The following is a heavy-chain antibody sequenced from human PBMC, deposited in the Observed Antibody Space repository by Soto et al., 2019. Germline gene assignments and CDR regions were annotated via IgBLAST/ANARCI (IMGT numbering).Heavy chain of an antibody. CDR3: ARGVFDDHVGYWFDP. D-gene: IGHD2-15*01. V-gene: IGHV3-64*07. CDR2: INSNGDTT. Sequence: EVQLVESGGGLVQPGGSLRLSCVGSGFTFSSYPIHWVRQAPGKGLEYVSAINSNGDTTYYGDSVQDRFSISRDNSKNPVYLQMGRLRTDDTAVYYCARGVFDDHVGYWFDPWGQGTLVTVSS. J-gene: IGHJ5*02. CDR1: GFTFSSYP.